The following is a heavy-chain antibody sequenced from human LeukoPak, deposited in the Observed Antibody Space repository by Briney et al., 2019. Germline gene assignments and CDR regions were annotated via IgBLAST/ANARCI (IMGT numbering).Heavy chain of an antibody. CDR3: AREAVQGSNCHSYYYYMDV. CDR1: GGSISNDY. D-gene: IGHD4-11*01. J-gene: IGHJ6*03. CDR2: IYSSGST. Sequence: SETLSLTCTVSGGSISNDYLTWIRQPAGKGLEWVGLIYSSGSTNYDPSLQSRLTISLDKSKNQFSLKLSSLTDADTAVYYCAREAVQGSNCHSYYYYMDVWGKGTTVSVFS. V-gene: IGHV4-4*07.